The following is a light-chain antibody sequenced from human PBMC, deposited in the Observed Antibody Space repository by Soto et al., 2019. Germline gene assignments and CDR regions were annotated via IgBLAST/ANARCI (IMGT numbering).Light chain of an antibody. V-gene: IGKV3-11*01. CDR1: QSVSSY. CDR3: QQRSNWPPIFT. CDR2: DAS. Sequence: EIVLTQSPATLSLSPGERATLSCRASQSVSSYLAWYQQKPGQAPRLLIYDASTRATCIPARFSGSGSGTDFTLTISSLAPEDFAVYYCQQRSNWPPIFTFGPGTKVDIK. J-gene: IGKJ3*01.